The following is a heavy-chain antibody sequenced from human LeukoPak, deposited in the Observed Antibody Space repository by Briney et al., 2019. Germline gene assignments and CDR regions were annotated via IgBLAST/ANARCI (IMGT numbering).Heavy chain of an antibody. V-gene: IGHV1-2*02. Sequence: GASVKVSCKASGYTFSGYYIHWVRQAPGQGLEWMGWISPNSGGTKYAQKFQGRVTMTRDTSISTAYMELSRLRSDDTAVYYCVRDYWNYGGYFDYWGQGTLVTISS. J-gene: IGHJ4*02. CDR2: ISPNSGGT. CDR3: VRDYWNYGGYFDY. D-gene: IGHD1-7*01. CDR1: GYTFSGYY.